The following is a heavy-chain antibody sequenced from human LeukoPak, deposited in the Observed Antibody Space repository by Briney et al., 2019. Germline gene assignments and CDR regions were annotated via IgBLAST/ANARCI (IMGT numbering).Heavy chain of an antibody. J-gene: IGHJ4*02. V-gene: IGHV4-4*02. CDR2: IYHGGDT. D-gene: IGHD3-22*01. CDR3: ARHKSPTMIVVIPRAYFDY. Sequence: SGTLSLTCTVSNDSITNSNWWIWVRQPPGERLEWIGEIYHGGDTNYNPSLKSRVTISVDTSKNQFSLKLSSVTAADTAVYYCARHKSPTMIVVIPRAYFDYWGQGTLVTVSS. CDR1: NDSITNSNW.